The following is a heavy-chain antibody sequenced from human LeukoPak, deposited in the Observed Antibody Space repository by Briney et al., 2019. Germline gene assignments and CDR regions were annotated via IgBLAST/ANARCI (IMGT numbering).Heavy chain of an antibody. V-gene: IGHV4-38-2*02. D-gene: IGHD4-17*01. J-gene: IGHJ5*02. Sequence: PSETLSLTCTVPGYSISSGYYWGWIRQPPGKGLEWIGSMYHSGSTYYNPSLKSRVTISVDTSKNQFSLKLSSVTAADTAVYYCARAGNPGGNLASYGDYSDRGSWFDPWGQGTLVTVSS. CDR3: ARAGNPGGNLASYGDYSDRGSWFDP. CDR2: MYHSGST. CDR1: GYSISSGYY.